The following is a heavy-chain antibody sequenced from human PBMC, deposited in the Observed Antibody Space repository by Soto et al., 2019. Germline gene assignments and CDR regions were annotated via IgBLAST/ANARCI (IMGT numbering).Heavy chain of an antibody. V-gene: IGHV1-8*01. D-gene: IGHD1-1*01. J-gene: IGHJ4*02. CDR2: MNPNSGDT. CDR1: GYTFSAHD. CDR3: ARVGGNWNDDYFDY. Sequence: QVQLVQSGAEVKKPGASVKVSCKASGYTFSAHDINWVRQATGQGPEWLGWMNPNSGDTGYAQNFQGRVTMTRDTSIRTAYMELSSLRSEDTAVYYCARVGGNWNDDYFDYWGQGTLVTVSS.